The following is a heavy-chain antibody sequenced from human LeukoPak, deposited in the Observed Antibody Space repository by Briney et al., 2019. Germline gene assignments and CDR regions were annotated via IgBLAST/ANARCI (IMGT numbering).Heavy chain of an antibody. J-gene: IGHJ4*02. CDR1: GFALSAYW. CDR2: INSDGSRT. D-gene: IGHD1-26*01. V-gene: IGHV3-74*01. CDR3: ANRDPAPIVGATGVMDY. Sequence: GGSLRLSCVASGFALSAYWMDWVRQAPGKGPVRISHINSDGSRTDYADSVKGRFTIFRDNAKNTLYLQMNSLRAEDTAVYYCANRDPAPIVGATGVMDYWGQGTLVTVSS.